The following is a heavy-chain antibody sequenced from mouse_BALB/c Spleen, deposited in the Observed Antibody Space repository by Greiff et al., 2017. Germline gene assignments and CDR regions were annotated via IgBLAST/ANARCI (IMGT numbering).Heavy chain of an antibody. D-gene: IGHD1-2*01. CDR2: ISSGGST. J-gene: IGHJ3*01. Sequence: EVKLVESGGGLVKPGGSLKLSCAASGFTFSSYAMSWVRQTPEKRLEWVASISSGGSTYYPDSVKGRFTISRDNARNILYLQMSSLRSEDTAMYYCAREEDGYGAYWGQGTLVTVSA. V-gene: IGHV5-6-5*01. CDR1: GFTFSSYA. CDR3: AREEDGYGAY.